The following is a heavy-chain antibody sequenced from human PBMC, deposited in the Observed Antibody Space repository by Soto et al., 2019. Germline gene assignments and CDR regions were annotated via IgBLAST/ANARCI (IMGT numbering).Heavy chain of an antibody. D-gene: IGHD4-4*01. CDR2: IDYSGTA. V-gene: IGHV4-39*01. J-gene: IGHJ4*02. CDR3: ARTTGRHLDF. Sequence: ASETPSPPCTVSFGSLSVCNFFLGWFRQPPGKGLEWIGNIDYSGTAYFNPSLGTRVTFPVDTSKNQFSLTLYSVTAADTAVYYCARTTGRHLDFWGQGILVTVSS. CDR1: FGSLSVCNFF.